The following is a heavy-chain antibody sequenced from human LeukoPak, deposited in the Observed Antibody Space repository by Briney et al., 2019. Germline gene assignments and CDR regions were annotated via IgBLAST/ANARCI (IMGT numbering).Heavy chain of an antibody. CDR3: AKPGAVAKPFDAFDI. V-gene: IGHV3-33*06. Sequence: GGSLRLSCAASGFTFSSYGMHWVRQAPGKGLEWVAVIWYDGSNKYYADSVKGRFTISRDNSKNTLYLQMNSLRAEDTAVYYCAKPGAVAKPFDAFDIWGQGTMVTVSS. D-gene: IGHD6-19*01. CDR1: GFTFSSYG. CDR2: IWYDGSNK. J-gene: IGHJ3*02.